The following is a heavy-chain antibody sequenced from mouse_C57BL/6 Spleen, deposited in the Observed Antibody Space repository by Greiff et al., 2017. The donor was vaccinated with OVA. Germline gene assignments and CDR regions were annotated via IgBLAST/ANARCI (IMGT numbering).Heavy chain of an antibody. CDR3: ARKGLQGMDY. D-gene: IGHD2-4*01. V-gene: IGHV5-4*01. CDR2: ISDGGSYT. J-gene: IGHJ4*01. Sequence: EVQGVESGGGLVKPGGSLKLSCAASGFTFSSYAMSWVRQTPEKRLEWVATISDGGSYTYYPDNVKGRFTISRDNAKNNLYLQMSHLKSEDTAMYYCARKGLQGMDYWGQGTSVTVSS. CDR1: GFTFSSYA.